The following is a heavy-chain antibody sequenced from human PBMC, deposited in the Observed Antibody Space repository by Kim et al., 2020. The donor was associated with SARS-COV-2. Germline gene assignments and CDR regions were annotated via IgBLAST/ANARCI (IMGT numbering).Heavy chain of an antibody. CDR3: TMTTSDYYFDY. D-gene: IGHD4-4*01. CDR2: IYSGGST. CDR1: GFTVSSNY. V-gene: IGHV3-53*01. Sequence: GGSLRLSCAASGFTVSSNYMSWVRQAPGKGLEWVSVIYSGGSTYYADSVKGRFTISRDNSKNTLYLQMNSLRAEDTAVYYCTMTTSDYYFDYWGQGTLVTVSS. J-gene: IGHJ4*02.